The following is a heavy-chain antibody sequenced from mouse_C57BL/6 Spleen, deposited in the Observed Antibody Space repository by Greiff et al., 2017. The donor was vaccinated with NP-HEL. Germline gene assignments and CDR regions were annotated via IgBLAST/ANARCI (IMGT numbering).Heavy chain of an antibody. J-gene: IGHJ4*01. CDR3: ARSRATVVADAMDY. V-gene: IGHV1-69*01. Sequence: QVQLQQSGAELVMPGASVKLSCKASGYTFTSYWMHWVKQRPGQGLEWIGEIDPSDSYTNYNQKFKGKSTLTVDKSSSTAYMQLSSLTSEDSAVYYCARSRATVVADAMDYWGQGTSVTVSS. CDR2: IDPSDSYT. D-gene: IGHD1-1*01. CDR1: GYTFTSYW.